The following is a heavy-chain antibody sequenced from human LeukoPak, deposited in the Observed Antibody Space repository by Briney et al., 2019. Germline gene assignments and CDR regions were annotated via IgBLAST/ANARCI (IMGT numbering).Heavy chain of an antibody. J-gene: IGHJ4*02. CDR3: ARGGVGPFGY. D-gene: IGHD1-26*01. Sequence: SETLSLTCAVYGGSFSGYYWSWIRQPPGKGLEWIGEIDHSGSTSYNPSLKSRVTISVDTSKNQFSLKLSSVTAADTAVYYCARGGVGPFGYWGQGTLVTVSS. CDR1: GGSFSGYY. V-gene: IGHV4-34*01. CDR2: IDHSGST.